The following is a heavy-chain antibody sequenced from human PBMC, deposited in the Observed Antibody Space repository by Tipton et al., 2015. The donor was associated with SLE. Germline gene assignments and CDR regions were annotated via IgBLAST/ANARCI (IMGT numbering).Heavy chain of an antibody. V-gene: IGHV4-4*07. D-gene: IGHD6-13*01. Sequence: LRLSCTVSGGSISSYYWSWIRQPAGKGLEWIGRIYTSGSTNYNPPLKSRVTMSVDTSKNQFSLKLSSVTAADTAVYYCARPIDYSSSWTDAFDIWGQGTMVTVSS. CDR3: ARPIDYSSSWTDAFDI. J-gene: IGHJ3*02. CDR1: GGSISSYY. CDR2: IYTSGST.